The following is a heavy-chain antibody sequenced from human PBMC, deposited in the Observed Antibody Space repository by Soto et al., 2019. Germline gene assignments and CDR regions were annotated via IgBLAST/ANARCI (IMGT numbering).Heavy chain of an antibody. D-gene: IGHD2-2*01. CDR1: GYTFTSYG. V-gene: IGHV1-18*01. CDR3: YQTDGHDAFDI. Sequence: ASVQVSCKASGYTFTSYGISWVRQTPGQGLEWMGWISAYNGNTNYAQKLQGRVTMTTDTSTSTAYMELRSLRSDDTAVYYCYQTDGHDAFDIWGQGTMVTVSS. CDR2: ISAYNGNT. J-gene: IGHJ3*02.